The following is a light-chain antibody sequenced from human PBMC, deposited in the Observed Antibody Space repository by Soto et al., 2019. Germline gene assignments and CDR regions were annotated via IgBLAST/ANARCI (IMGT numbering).Light chain of an antibody. CDR1: QGIGSY. J-gene: IGKJ4*01. V-gene: IGKV1-9*01. CDR3: LQHNSYPLT. Sequence: DIQLTQSPSFLSPSIGESVTITCRASQGIGSYLAWYQQKPGKAPELLIYAASTLQSGVPSRFSGSGSGTDFTLTISSLQSEDFATYYCLQHNSYPLTFGGGTKVDIK. CDR2: AAS.